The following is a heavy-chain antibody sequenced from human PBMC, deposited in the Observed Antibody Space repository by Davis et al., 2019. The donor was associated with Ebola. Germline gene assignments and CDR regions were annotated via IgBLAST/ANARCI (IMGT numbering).Heavy chain of an antibody. Sequence: GGSLRLSCVASGFTFSSYAMHWVRQAPGKGLEWVAVISYDGSNKYYADSVKGRFTISRDNSKNTLYLQMNGLRVEDTAIYYCAKDTSNIWFDIWGQGTVVTVSS. D-gene: IGHD1-26*01. V-gene: IGHV3-30-3*01. CDR1: GFTFSSYA. CDR3: AKDTSNIWFDI. CDR2: ISYDGSNK. J-gene: IGHJ3*02.